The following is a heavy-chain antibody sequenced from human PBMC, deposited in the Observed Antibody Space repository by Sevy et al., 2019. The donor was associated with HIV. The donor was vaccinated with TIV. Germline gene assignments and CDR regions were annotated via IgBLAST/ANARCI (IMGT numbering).Heavy chain of an antibody. J-gene: IGHJ6*02. CDR2: ISDYNGYT. D-gene: IGHD3-10*01. Sequence: ASVKVSCKASGYTFSSYGISWVRQAPGQGLEWMGWISDYNGYTNYAHKFQGRVTMSTETSTRTANMELRSLRSDDTAVYFCAGEGYYYRSGTYRPPNYYGMDVWGQGTAVTVSS. CDR3: AGEGYYYRSGTYRPPNYYGMDV. V-gene: IGHV1-18*01. CDR1: GYTFSSYG.